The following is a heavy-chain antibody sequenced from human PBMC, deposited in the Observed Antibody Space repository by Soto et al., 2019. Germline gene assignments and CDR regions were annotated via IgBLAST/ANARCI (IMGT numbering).Heavy chain of an antibody. D-gene: IGHD6-13*01. J-gene: IGHJ4*02. CDR3: ARLWGGSGPSIASAGPFDY. CDR1: GGSISSYY. CDR2: IYYSGST. Sequence: SETLSLTCTVSGGSISSYYWSWIRQPPGKGLEWIGYIYYSGSTNYNPSLKSQVTISVDTSKNQFSLKLSSVTAADTAVYYCARLWGGSGPSIASAGPFDYWGQGTLVTVAS. V-gene: IGHV4-59*01.